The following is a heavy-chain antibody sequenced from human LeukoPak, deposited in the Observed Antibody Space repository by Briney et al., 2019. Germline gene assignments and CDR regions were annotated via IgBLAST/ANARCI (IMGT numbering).Heavy chain of an antibody. J-gene: IGHJ4*02. V-gene: IGHV3-21*01. CDR2: ISSSSSYI. CDR1: GFTFSSYS. CDR3: ARDGCSSTSCKVALDY. Sequence: GGSLRLSCAASGFTFSSYSMNWVRQAPGKGLEWVSSISSSSSYIYYADSVKGRFTISRDNAKNSLYLQMNSLRAEDTAVYYCARDGCSSTSCKVALDYWGQGTLVTVSS. D-gene: IGHD2-2*01.